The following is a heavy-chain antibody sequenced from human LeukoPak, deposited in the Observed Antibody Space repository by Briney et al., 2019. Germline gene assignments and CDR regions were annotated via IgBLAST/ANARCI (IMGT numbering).Heavy chain of an antibody. CDR1: GFSFSSYS. V-gene: IGHV3-48*01. CDR3: ARGPTIAALSYYMDV. J-gene: IGHJ6*03. CDR2: ISSGSRTL. Sequence: GGSLRLSCAASGFSFSSYSMNWVRQAPGKGLEWVSYISSGSRTLYYADSVKGRFTISRDNAKNSLYLQMNSLRAEDTAVYYCARGPTIAALSYYMDVWGKGTTVTVSS. D-gene: IGHD6-6*01.